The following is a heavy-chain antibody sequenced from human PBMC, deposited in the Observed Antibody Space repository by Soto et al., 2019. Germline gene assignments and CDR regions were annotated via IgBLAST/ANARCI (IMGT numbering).Heavy chain of an antibody. J-gene: IGHJ5*02. CDR3: ARGRQKGDTLLANWFAP. D-gene: IGHD5-18*01. CDR2: ISAYNGNT. CDR1: GYTFTSYG. V-gene: IGHV1-18*01. Sequence: QVQLVQSGAEVKKPGASVKVSCKASGYTFTSYGISWVRQAPGQGLEWMGWISAYNGNTDYAQKLQGRVTMTTDTFPSTGYMELRSQSSDVTAVYYCARGRQKGDTLLANWFAPWGQGTLVTVSS.